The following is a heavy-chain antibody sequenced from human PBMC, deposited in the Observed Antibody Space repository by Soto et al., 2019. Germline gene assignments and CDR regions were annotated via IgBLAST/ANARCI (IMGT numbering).Heavy chain of an antibody. V-gene: IGHV4-31*03. CDR3: ARSPKSSSWPFDY. J-gene: IGHJ4*02. Sequence: PSETLCLTCSVSGGSSSSGGYYWSWIRQQPGKGLEWIGYIYYSGSTYYNPSLKGRVTISVDTSKNQFSLKLSSVTAADTAVYYCARSPKSSSWPFDYWGQGTLVPVSS. CDR1: GGSSSSGGYY. D-gene: IGHD6-13*01. CDR2: IYYSGST.